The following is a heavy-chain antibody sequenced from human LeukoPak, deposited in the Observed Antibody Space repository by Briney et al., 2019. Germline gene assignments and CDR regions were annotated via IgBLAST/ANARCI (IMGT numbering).Heavy chain of an antibody. J-gene: IGHJ6*04. CDR3: ARARSDAMDV. CDR2: IYYSGST. V-gene: IGHV4-61*01. CDR1: GDSVSSGTYY. Sequence: PSETLSLTCSVSGDSVSSGTYYWSSIRQPPGKGLEWIAYIYYSGSTNYNPSLKSRVTISIDTSKNQFSLNLSSVTAADTAVYYCARARSDAMDVWGKGTTVTVSS.